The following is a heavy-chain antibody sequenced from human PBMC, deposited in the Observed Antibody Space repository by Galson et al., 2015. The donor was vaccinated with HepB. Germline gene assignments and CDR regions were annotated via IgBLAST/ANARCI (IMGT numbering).Heavy chain of an antibody. Sequence: SLRLSCAASGFTFSSYGMHWVRQAPGKGLEWVAVISYDGSNKYYADSVKGRFTISRDNSKNTLYLQMNSLGAEDTAVYYCARGDTAMVRRYFDLWGRGTLVTVSS. CDR2: ISYDGSNK. CDR1: GFTFSSYG. V-gene: IGHV3-30*03. CDR3: ARGDTAMVRRYFDL. D-gene: IGHD5-18*01. J-gene: IGHJ2*01.